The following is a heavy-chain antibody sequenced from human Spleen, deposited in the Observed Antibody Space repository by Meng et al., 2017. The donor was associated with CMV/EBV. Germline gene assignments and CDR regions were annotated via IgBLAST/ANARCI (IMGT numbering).Heavy chain of an antibody. V-gene: IGHV3-49*04. J-gene: IGHJ4*02. Sequence: GGSLRLSCAASGFTFSSYAMSWVRQAPGKGLEWVGFIRSKAFGGTTEYAASVKGRFTISRDDSKSIAYLQMNSLKSEDTAVYYCTRGARPRAFDYWARERWSPSPQ. D-gene: IGHD6-6*01. CDR3: TRGARPRAFDY. CDR2: IRSKAFGGTT. CDR1: GFTFSSYA.